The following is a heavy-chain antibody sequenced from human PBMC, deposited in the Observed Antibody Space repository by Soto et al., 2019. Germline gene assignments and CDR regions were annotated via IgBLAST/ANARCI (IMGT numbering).Heavy chain of an antibody. D-gene: IGHD2-2*02. CDR2: ISHSGNT. CDR1: SGSFSGDY. J-gene: IGHJ6*02. V-gene: IGHV4-34*01. CDR3: ARGRIVVVPAAIQDYYYYGMDV. Sequence: SETLSLTCSIYSGSFSGDYWSWIRQPPGKGLEWIGEISHSGNTNYSPSLKSRVTISVDTSKKQFSLKLSSVSAADTAVYYCARGRIVVVPAAIQDYYYYGMDVWGQGTTVTVSS.